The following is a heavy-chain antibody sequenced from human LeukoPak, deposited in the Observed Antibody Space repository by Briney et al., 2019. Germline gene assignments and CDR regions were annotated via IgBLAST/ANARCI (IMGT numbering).Heavy chain of an antibody. J-gene: IGHJ4*02. Sequence: EASVKVSCKASGGTFSSYAISWVRQAPGQGLEWMGGIIPIFGTANYAQKFQGRVTITADESTSTAYMELSSLRSEDTAVYYCARDRESIVGATWGLLDYWGQGTLVTVSS. CDR3: ARDRESIVGATWGLLDY. D-gene: IGHD1-26*01. CDR2: IIPIFGTA. V-gene: IGHV1-69*13. CDR1: GGTFSSYA.